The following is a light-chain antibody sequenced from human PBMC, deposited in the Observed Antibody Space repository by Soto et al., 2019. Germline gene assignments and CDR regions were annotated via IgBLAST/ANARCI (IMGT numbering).Light chain of an antibody. CDR1: NSDVGGYNY. Sequence: QSVLTQPASVSGSPGQSITISCTGTNSDVGGYNYVSWYQQHPGKAPKLKIYDVSNRPSGVSDRFSGSKSGNTASLTISGLQAEDEADYYCSSYTTTSTLWVFGGGTKLTVL. J-gene: IGLJ3*02. V-gene: IGLV2-14*01. CDR2: DVS. CDR3: SSYTTTSTLWV.